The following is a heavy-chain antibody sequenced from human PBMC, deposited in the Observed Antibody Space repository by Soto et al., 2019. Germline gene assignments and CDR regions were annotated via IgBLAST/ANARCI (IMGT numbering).Heavy chain of an antibody. J-gene: IGHJ3*02. CDR2: ISYDGSNK. CDR1: GFTFSSYG. CDR3: AKDRLGVTEDAFDI. D-gene: IGHD3-16*01. Sequence: GGSLRLSCAASGFTFSSYGMHWVRQAPGKGLEWVAVISYDGSNKYYADSVKGRFTISRDNSKNTLYLQMNSLRAEDTAVYYCAKDRLGVTEDAFDIWGQGTMVTVSS. V-gene: IGHV3-30*18.